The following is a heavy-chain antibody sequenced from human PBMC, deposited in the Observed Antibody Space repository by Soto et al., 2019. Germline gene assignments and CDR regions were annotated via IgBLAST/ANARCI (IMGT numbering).Heavy chain of an antibody. D-gene: IGHD4-4*01. CDR3: ETDPPGFHSAFDF. J-gene: IGHJ4*02. CDR2: TYYRSKWYN. CDR1: GDSVSNNGAA. V-gene: IGHV6-1*01. Sequence: SQTLSLTCAISGDSVSNNGAAWNWIRQSPSRGLEWLGRTYYRSKWYNDYAVSMKSRIIINPDTSKNQFSLHLNSVTPEDTAVYYCETDPPGFHSAFDFWGQGSLVTVSS.